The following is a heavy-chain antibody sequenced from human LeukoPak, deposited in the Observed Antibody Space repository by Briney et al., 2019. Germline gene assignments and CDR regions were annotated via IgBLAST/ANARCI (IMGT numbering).Heavy chain of an antibody. Sequence: SVKVSCKASGGTFGSYAISWVRQAPGQGLEWMGGIIPIFGTANYAQKFQGRVTITADESTSTAYMELSSLRSEDTAVYYCARGTYSGSYYVGFDYFDYWGQGTLVTVSS. V-gene: IGHV1-69*13. CDR1: GGTFGSYA. CDR3: ARGTYSGSYYVGFDYFDY. J-gene: IGHJ4*02. D-gene: IGHD1-26*01. CDR2: IIPIFGTA.